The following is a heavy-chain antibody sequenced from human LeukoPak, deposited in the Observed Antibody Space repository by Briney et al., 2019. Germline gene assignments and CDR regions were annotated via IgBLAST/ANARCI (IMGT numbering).Heavy chain of an antibody. CDR2: IYHSGCT. V-gene: IGHV4-38-2*02. D-gene: IGHD3-22*01. CDR3: ARSSGYMSY. J-gene: IGHJ4*02. Sequence: SETLSLTCTVSHYSISSNYYWGWLRPPPGKGLEWIGSIYHSGCTYYNPSLKSRVTISVDTSKNQFSLKLTSVTAADTAVYYCARSSGYMSYWGQGTLVTVSS. CDR1: HYSISSNYY.